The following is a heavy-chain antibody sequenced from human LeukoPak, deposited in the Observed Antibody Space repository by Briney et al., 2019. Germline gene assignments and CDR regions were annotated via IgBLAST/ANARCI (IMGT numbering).Heavy chain of an antibody. V-gene: IGHV3-74*01. J-gene: IGHJ4*02. D-gene: IGHD1-26*01. CDR2: INSDGSVT. CDR3: TRATGSFYGLGY. CDR1: GFTFSSYW. Sequence: GGSLRLSCAASGFTFSSYWMHWVRQSPGKGLLWVSRINSDGSVTTYADSVKGRFTISRDNAKNTLYLQMNSLRAEDTAVYYCTRATGSFYGLGYWGQGTLVTVSS.